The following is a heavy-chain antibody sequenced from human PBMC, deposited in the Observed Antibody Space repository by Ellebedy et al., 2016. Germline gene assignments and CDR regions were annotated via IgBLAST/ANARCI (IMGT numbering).Heavy chain of an antibody. V-gene: IGHV2-70*11. CDR2: IDWDDDK. Sequence: TLSLTCTVSGGSISSYYWSWIRQPPGKALEWLARIDWDDDKYYNTSLKTRLTISKDTSKNQVVLTMTNVDPVDTATYYCVRMGGTVGAPRVFDYWGRGTLVTVSS. CDR1: GGSISSYYW. J-gene: IGHJ4*02. CDR3: VRMGGTVGAPRVFDY. D-gene: IGHD1-26*01.